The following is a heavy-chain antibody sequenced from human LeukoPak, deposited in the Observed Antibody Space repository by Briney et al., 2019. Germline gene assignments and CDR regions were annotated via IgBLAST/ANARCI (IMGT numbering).Heavy chain of an antibody. Sequence: GASVKVSCKASGYTFTSYYMHWVRQAPGQGLEWMGIINPSGFSTTYAQKFQGRVTMTRDTSTSTVYMELSRLRSDDTAVYYCARVDQWELGGAFDIWGQGTMVTVSS. CDR3: ARVDQWELGGAFDI. V-gene: IGHV1-46*01. CDR2: INPSGFST. J-gene: IGHJ3*02. D-gene: IGHD1-26*01. CDR1: GYTFTSYY.